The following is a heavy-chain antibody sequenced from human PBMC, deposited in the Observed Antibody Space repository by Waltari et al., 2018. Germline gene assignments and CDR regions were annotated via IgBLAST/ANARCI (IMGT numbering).Heavy chain of an antibody. D-gene: IGHD1-1*01. V-gene: IGHV4-34*01. CDR3: AGIGWNGLAFDI. CDR2: INHSGST. J-gene: IGHJ3*02. CDR1: GGSFSGYY. Sequence: QVQLQQWGAGLLKPSETLSLTCAVYGGSFSGYYWSWIRQPPGKGLEWIGEINHSGSTNYTPSLKSRVTISVDTSKNQFSLKLSSVTAADTAVYYCAGIGWNGLAFDIWGQGTMVTVSS.